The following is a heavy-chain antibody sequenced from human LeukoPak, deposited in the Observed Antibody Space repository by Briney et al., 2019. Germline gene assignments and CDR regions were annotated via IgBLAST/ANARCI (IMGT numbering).Heavy chain of an antibody. Sequence: SETLSLTCTVSGDSISSYYWSWIRQPAGKGLEWIGRIHPSGSTNYNPSLKSRVTLSVDTSKNQFSLKLSSVTAADTAVYYCARGEYYYYYMDVWGKGTTVTVSS. CDR2: IHPSGST. J-gene: IGHJ6*03. CDR1: GDSISSYY. CDR3: ARGEYYYYYMDV. V-gene: IGHV4-4*07.